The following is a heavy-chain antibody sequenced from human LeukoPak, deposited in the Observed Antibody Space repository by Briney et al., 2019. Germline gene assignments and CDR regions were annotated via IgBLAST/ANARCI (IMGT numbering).Heavy chain of an antibody. CDR2: ISSTSSYI. D-gene: IGHD6-19*01. Sequence: GGSLRLSCAASGFTFSAYYMSWIRQAPGKGLEWVSYISSTSSYINYADSVKGRFTISRDRAKNSLFLQMNSLRAEDTAVYYCARVSQWLVPYWGQGTRVTVSS. V-gene: IGHV3-11*05. J-gene: IGHJ4*02. CDR1: GFTFSAYY. CDR3: ARVSQWLVPY.